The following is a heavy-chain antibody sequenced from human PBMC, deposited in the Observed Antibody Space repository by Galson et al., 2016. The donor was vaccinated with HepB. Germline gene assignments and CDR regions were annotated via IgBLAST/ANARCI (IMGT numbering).Heavy chain of an antibody. D-gene: IGHD1-1*01. V-gene: IGHV3-30-3*01. CDR2: ISNDGSNK. J-gene: IGHJ6*04. CDR1: GFIFRSYA. Sequence: SLRLSCADSGFIFRSYAMNWVRQAPGKGLEWLAVISNDGSNKYFADSVKGRFTISRDNSKNTPYLQMNSLRAEETAIYYCARFIASPWNDYYYYGMDVWGKGTTVTVSS. CDR3: ARFIASPWNDYYYYGMDV.